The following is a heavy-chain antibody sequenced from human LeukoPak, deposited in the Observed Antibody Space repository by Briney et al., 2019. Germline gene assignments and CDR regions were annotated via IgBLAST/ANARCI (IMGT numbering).Heavy chain of an antibody. CDR2: TYYRSKWYN. J-gene: IGHJ4*02. CDR3: ARGWQNFDY. Sequence: SQTLSLTCAISGDSVSRNTLTWNWIRQSPSRGLEWLGRTYYRSKWYNDHAESVKSRITINADTSKNQFSLQLKSVTPEDTAVYYCARGWQNFDYWGQGTLVIVSS. CDR1: GDSVSRNTLT. V-gene: IGHV6-1*01. D-gene: IGHD2-15*01.